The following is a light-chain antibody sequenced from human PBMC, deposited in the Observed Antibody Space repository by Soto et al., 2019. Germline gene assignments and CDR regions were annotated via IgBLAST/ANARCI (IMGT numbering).Light chain of an antibody. Sequence: DIQMTQSPSTLSASVGDRVTITCRASQSISIWLAWYQQKPGKAPKLLIYGASSLESGAPSRFSGSGSGTEFTLTINSLQPDDFATYYCQQYNSYPWTFGQGTKLDIK. CDR1: QSISIW. J-gene: IGKJ1*01. V-gene: IGKV1-5*01. CDR3: QQYNSYPWT. CDR2: GAS.